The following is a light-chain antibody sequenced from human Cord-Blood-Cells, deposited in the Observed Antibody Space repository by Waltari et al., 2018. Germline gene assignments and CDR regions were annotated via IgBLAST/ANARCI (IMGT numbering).Light chain of an antibody. J-gene: IGLJ1*01. V-gene: IGLV2-14*01. CDR1: SSDVGGYKY. Sequence: QSALTQPASVSGSPGQSITISCTGTSSDVGGYKYVSLYQQHPGKAPKLMIYDVSNRPSGVSNRFSGSKSGNTASLTISGLQAEDEADYYCSSYTSSSTLYVFGTGTKVTVL. CDR3: SSYTSSSTLYV. CDR2: DVS.